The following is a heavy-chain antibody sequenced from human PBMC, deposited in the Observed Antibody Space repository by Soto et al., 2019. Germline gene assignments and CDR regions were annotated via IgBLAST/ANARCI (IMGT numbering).Heavy chain of an antibody. J-gene: IGHJ4*02. V-gene: IGHV3-23*01. CDR1: LFTFSIYA. CDR3: AKESAAGDYYDSSGYSDY. Sequence: LSLSFAASLFTFSIYAMSLVRQAPLKGLEWVSAISGSGGSTYYADSVKGRFTISRDNSKNTLYLQMNSLRAEDTAVYYCAKESAAGDYYDSSGYSDYWGQGTLVTVSS. D-gene: IGHD3-22*01. CDR2: ISGSGGST.